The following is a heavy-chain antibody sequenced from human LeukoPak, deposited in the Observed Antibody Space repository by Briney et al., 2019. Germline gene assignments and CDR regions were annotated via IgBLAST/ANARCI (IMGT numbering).Heavy chain of an antibody. V-gene: IGHV3-48*01. CDR1: GFTFSSYS. J-gene: IGHJ6*03. D-gene: IGHD6-13*01. CDR2: ISSSSSTI. CDR3: ARDAQDSSSWYNYYYYYYMDV. Sequence: PGGSLGLSCAASGFTFSSYSMNWVRQAPGKGLEWVSYISSSSSTIYYADSVKGRFTISRDNAKNSLYLQMNSLRAEDTAVYYCARDAQDSSSWYNYYYYYYMDVWGKGTTVTISS.